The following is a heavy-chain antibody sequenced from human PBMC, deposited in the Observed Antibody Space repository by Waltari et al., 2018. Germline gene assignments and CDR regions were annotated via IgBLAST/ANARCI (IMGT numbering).Heavy chain of an antibody. CDR3: ARWTRALGAFDI. V-gene: IGHV1-8*02. CDR2: MNTNSGNT. CDR1: GYTFISYD. J-gene: IGHJ3*02. Sequence: QVQLVQSGAEVKKPGASVKVCCNASGYTFISYDNNCLRQATGQGLELMGWMNTNSGNTGYAQKFQGRVTMTRNTSISTAYMELSSLRSEDTAVYYCARWTRALGAFDIWGQGTMVTVSS.